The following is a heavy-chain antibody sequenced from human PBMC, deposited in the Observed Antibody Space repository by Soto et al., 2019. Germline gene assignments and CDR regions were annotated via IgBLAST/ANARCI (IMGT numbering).Heavy chain of an antibody. CDR1: GFTFTSSA. CDR3: AASYIWGSYRYPQAPDY. Sequence: SVKVSCKASGFTFTSSAMQWVRQARGQRLEWIGWIVVGSGNTNYAQKFQERVTITRDMSTSTAYMELSSLRSEDTAVYYCAASYIWGSYRYPQAPDYWGQGTLVTVSS. D-gene: IGHD3-16*02. CDR2: IVVGSGNT. J-gene: IGHJ4*02. V-gene: IGHV1-58*02.